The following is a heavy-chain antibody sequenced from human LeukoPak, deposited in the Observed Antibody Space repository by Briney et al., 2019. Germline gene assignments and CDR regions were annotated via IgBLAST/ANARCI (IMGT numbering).Heavy chain of an antibody. CDR1: GFTFSSYA. CDR3: AKLPAASYYYYYMDV. J-gene: IGHJ6*03. Sequence: GGSLRLSCAASGFTFSSYAMSWVRQAPGKGLEWVSAISDSSGSTYYADSVKGRFTISRDNSKNTLILQMNSLRAEDTAVYHCAKLPAASYYYYYMDVWGKGTTVTVSS. D-gene: IGHD2-2*01. V-gene: IGHV3-23*01. CDR2: ISDSSGST.